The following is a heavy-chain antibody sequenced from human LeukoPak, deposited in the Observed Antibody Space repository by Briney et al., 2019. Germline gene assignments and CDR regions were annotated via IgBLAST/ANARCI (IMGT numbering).Heavy chain of an antibody. Sequence: PGGSLRLSCEGSAFIFSGHWMNWVRQAPGKGLEWVGRMKSTTDGGSTDYAAPVKGRFIISRDDSEKMAYLEMNRLKIEDTAVYYCSTHPTSGFWGQGTLVTVSS. V-gene: IGHV3-15*07. CDR1: AFIFSGHW. D-gene: IGHD2-15*01. J-gene: IGHJ4*02. CDR2: MKSTTDGGST. CDR3: STHPTSGF.